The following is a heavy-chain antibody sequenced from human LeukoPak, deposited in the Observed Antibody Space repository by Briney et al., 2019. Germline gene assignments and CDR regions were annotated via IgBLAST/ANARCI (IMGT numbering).Heavy chain of an antibody. CDR1: GFTFSTYA. D-gene: IGHD1-20*01. CDR3: AKCRYPQGNWNELDH. V-gene: IGHV3-23*01. J-gene: IGHJ5*02. CDR2: ISDSGDRT. Sequence: GGSLRLSCAASGFTFSTYAMSWVRQAPGKGLEWVSVISDSGDRTYYADSVQGRFTISRDNSKNTLYLQMNSLRAEDRAVYYCAKCRYPQGNWNELDHWGQGTLVSASS.